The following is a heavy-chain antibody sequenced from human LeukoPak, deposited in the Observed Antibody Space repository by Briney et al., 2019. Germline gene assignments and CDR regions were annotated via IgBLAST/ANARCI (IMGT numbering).Heavy chain of an antibody. CDR2: INAANDNT. CDR1: GYTFTNYA. J-gene: IGHJ4*02. CDR3: ASHYGSGNLVDY. Sequence: GASVKVSSKASGYTFTNYAVHWVRQAPGQRLEWMGRINAANDNTKYSQKFQGRVIITRDTSASTAYMELSSLRPEDTAVYYCASHYGSGNLVDYWGQGTLVTVSS. V-gene: IGHV1-3*01. D-gene: IGHD3-10*01.